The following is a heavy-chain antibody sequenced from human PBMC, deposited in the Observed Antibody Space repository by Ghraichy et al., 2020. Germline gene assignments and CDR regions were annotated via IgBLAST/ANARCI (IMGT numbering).Heavy chain of an antibody. CDR2: IYYSGST. D-gene: IGHD3-10*01. CDR1: GGSISSGGYY. V-gene: IGHV4-31*03. CDR3: ARDRGFRERYWFDP. Sequence: SETLSLTCTVSGGSISSGGYYWSWIRQHPGKGLEWIGYIYYSGSTYYNPSLKSRVTISVDTSKNQFSLKLSSVTAADTAVYYCARDRGFRERYWFDPWGQGTLVTVSS. J-gene: IGHJ5*02.